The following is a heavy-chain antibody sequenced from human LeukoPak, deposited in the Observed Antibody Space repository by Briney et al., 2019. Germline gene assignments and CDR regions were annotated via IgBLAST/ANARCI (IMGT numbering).Heavy chain of an antibody. CDR2: ISSSSSYI. CDR1: GFTFSSFG. D-gene: IGHD1-26*01. CDR3: AGPWDSHI. Sequence: PGGSLRLSCAVSGFTFSSFGMNWVRQAPGKGLEWVSSISSSSSYIYYADSVKGRFTISRDNAKNSLYLQMNSLRAEDTAVYYCAGPWDSHIWGQGTMVTVSS. J-gene: IGHJ3*02. V-gene: IGHV3-21*01.